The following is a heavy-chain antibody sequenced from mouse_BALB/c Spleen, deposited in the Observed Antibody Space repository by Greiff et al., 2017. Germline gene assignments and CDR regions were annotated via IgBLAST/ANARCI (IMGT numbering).Heavy chain of an antibody. CDR1: GFTFSSFG. CDR3: ARWWGNYGPYAMDY. J-gene: IGHJ4*01. V-gene: IGHV5-17*02. Sequence: EVQLVESGGGLVQPGGSRKLSCAASGFTFSSFGMHWVRQAPEKGLEWVAYISSGSSTIYYADTVKGRFTISRDNPKNTLFLQMTSLRSEDTAMYYCARWWGNYGPYAMDYWGQGTSVTVSS. D-gene: IGHD2-1*01. CDR2: ISSGSSTI.